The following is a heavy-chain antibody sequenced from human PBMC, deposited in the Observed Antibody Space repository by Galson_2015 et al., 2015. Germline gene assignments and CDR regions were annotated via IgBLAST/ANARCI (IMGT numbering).Heavy chain of an antibody. D-gene: IGHD1-26*01. Sequence: SLRLSCAASGFTFSSYGMHWVRQAPGKGLEWVAVIWYDGSNKYYADSVKGRFTISRDNSKNTLYLQMNSLRAEDTAVYYCARESYGSYYFHYYYGMDVWGQGTTVTVSS. CDR2: IWYDGSNK. V-gene: IGHV3-33*01. CDR3: ARESYGSYYFHYYYGMDV. J-gene: IGHJ6*02. CDR1: GFTFSSYG.